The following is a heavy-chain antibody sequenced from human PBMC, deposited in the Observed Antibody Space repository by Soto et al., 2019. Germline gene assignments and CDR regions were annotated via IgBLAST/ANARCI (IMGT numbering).Heavy chain of an antibody. CDR3: ARARIAAAGTLWFDP. J-gene: IGHJ5*02. CDR2: ISYDGSNK. Sequence: QVQLVESGGGVVQPGRSLRLSCAASGFTFSSYAMHWVRQAPGKGLEWVAVISYDGSNKYYADSVKGRFTISRDNSKNTLYLQMNSLRAEDTAVYYWARARIAAAGTLWFDPWGQGTLVTVSS. D-gene: IGHD6-13*01. V-gene: IGHV3-30-3*01. CDR1: GFTFSSYA.